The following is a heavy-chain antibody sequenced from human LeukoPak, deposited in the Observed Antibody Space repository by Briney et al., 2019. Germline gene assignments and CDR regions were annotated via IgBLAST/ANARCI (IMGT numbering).Heavy chain of an antibody. V-gene: IGHV4-59*08. D-gene: IGHD2-8*01. CDR2: IYYSGST. Sequence: SETLSLTCTVSGGSISSYYWSWIRQPPGKGLEWIGYIYYSGSTNYNPSLKSRVTISVDTSKNQFSLKLSSVTAADTAVYYCARQELMVYVFGYWGQGTLVIVSS. CDR3: ARQELMVYVFGY. J-gene: IGHJ4*02. CDR1: GGSISSYY.